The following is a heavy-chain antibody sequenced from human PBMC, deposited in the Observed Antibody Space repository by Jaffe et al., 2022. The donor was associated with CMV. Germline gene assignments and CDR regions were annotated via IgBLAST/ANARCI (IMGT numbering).Heavy chain of an antibody. Sequence: QVQLVQSGAEVKKPGSSVKVSCKASGGTFSSYAISWVRQAPGQGLEWMGRIIPILGIANYAQKFQGRVTITADKSTSTAYMELSSLRSEDTAVYYCARAPPSIAVAGLDAFDIWGQGTMVTVSS. D-gene: IGHD6-19*01. J-gene: IGHJ3*02. CDR1: GGTFSSYA. V-gene: IGHV1-69*09. CDR2: IIPILGIA. CDR3: ARAPPSIAVAGLDAFDI.